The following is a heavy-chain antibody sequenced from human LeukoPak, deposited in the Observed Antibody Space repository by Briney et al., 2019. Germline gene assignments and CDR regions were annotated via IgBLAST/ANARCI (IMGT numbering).Heavy chain of an antibody. CDR1: GGSISSGGYY. D-gene: IGHD3-10*01. V-gene: IGHV4-31*03. CDR2: IYYSGST. J-gene: IGHJ5*02. Sequence: SQTLSLTCTVSGGSISSGGYYWSWIRQHPGKGLEWIGYIYYSGSTYYNPSLESRVTISVDTSKNQFSLKLSSVTAADTAVYYCARDARFGELRTNWFDPWGQGTLVTVSS. CDR3: ARDARFGELRTNWFDP.